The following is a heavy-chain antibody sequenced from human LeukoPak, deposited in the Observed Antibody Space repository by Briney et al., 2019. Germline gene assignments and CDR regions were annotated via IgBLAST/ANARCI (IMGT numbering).Heavy chain of an antibody. V-gene: IGHV5-51*01. CDR2: IYPDENSI. D-gene: IGHD6-6*01. CDR3: ARHITTSSTSSHFDS. J-gene: IGHJ4*02. CDR1: GYYFTNYW. Sequence: GESLKISCKASGYYFTNYWMAWVRQMPGKGLEYMGFIYPDENSIRYSPPFQGRVTISADKSINTAYLQWNSLKASDTAMYYCARHITTSSTSSHFDSWGQGTLVTVSS.